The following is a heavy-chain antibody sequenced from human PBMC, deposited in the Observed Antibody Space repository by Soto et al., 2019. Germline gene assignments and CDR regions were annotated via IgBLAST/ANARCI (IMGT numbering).Heavy chain of an antibody. J-gene: IGHJ4*02. CDR3: ARGSKDSYSGSRIFDC. D-gene: IGHD3-10*01. V-gene: IGHV3-23*01. CDR1: GITVGSRA. Sequence: EVPLLESGGDLIQPGGSLRLSCVGSGITVGSRAMSWDRQAAGEGLERVSTITDTGGDAKYADSVRGRFTNSRHHPKKTLYLHTCSLRADDSVVYFCARGSKDSYSGSRIFDCWGRGTLVTVSS. CDR2: ITDTGGDA.